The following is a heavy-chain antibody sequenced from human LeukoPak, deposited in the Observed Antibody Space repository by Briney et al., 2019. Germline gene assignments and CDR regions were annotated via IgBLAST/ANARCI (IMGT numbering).Heavy chain of an antibody. J-gene: IGHJ6*03. D-gene: IGHD1/OR15-1a*01. CDR3: ARSAPGTPLGGYYYYMDA. V-gene: IGHV1-18*01. Sequence: GASVKVSCKAYGYTFTSYGIIWVRQAPGQGLEWMGWISVYNGNTNYAQKVQGRVTMTTDTSTSTAYMELRSLRSDDTAVYYCARSAPGTPLGGYYYYMDAWGKGTTVTVSS. CDR1: GYTFTSYG. CDR2: ISVYNGNT.